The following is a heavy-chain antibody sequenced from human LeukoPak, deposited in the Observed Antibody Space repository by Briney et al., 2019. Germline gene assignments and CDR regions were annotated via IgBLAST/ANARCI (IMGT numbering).Heavy chain of an antibody. CDR3: AKDISTIFGVGSSEYFQH. CDR1: GFTFSSYA. V-gene: IGHV3-23*01. J-gene: IGHJ1*01. Sequence: GGSLRLSCAASGFTFSSYAMSWVRQAPGKGLEWVSAISGSGGSTYYADSVKGRFTISRDNSKNTLYLQMNSLRAEDTAVYYCAKDISTIFGVGSSEYFQHWGQGTLVTVSS. D-gene: IGHD3-3*01. CDR2: ISGSGGST.